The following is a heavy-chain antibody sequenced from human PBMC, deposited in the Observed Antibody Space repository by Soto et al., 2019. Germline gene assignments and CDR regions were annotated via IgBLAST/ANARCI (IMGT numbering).Heavy chain of an antibody. Sequence: SQALSLTCASSGDSVSSNRASWNWIRQSPSRGLEWLGRTYYRSKCYNDYAVSVKSRIRVKPDTSKNQFSLQLNSVTPEDTAVYYCARSSGHFDYWGQGTLVTVSS. D-gene: IGHD6-25*01. CDR2: TYYRSKCYN. V-gene: IGHV6-1*01. CDR1: GDSVSSNRAS. CDR3: ARSSGHFDY. J-gene: IGHJ4*02.